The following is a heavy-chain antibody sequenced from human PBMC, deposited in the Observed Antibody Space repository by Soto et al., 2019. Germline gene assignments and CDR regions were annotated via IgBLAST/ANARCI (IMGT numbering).Heavy chain of an antibody. J-gene: IGHJ3*01. CDR3: ATSPPGDNDAFDV. CDR2: IYYFGDT. V-gene: IGHV4-31*11. CDR1: GKSIRSAGYY. D-gene: IGHD4-17*01. Sequence: QVQLQETGPGLVKPSQTLSLTCGVSGKSIRSAGYYWTWIRQRPGKGLEWIGHIYYFGDTHYSPSLTSRVTISLDTSKNQFSLELTSVKAADTAVYYCATSPPGDNDAFDVWGQGTLVSVSS.